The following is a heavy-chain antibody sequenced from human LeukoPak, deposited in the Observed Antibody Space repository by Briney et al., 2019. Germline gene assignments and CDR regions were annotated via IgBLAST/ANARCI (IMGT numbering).Heavy chain of an antibody. CDR3: ARVSVVAATFWFDP. D-gene: IGHD2-15*01. CDR1: GYTFTSYG. CDR2: ISAYNGNT. Sequence: ASVKVSCKASGYTFTSYGISWVRQAPGQGLEWMGWISAYNGNTNYAQKFQGRVTMTRDTSISTAYMELSRLRSDDTAVYYCARVSVVAATFWFDPWGQGTLVTVSS. V-gene: IGHV1-18*01. J-gene: IGHJ5*02.